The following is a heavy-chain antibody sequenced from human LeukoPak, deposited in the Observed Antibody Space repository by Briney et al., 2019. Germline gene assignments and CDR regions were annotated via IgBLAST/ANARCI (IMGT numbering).Heavy chain of an antibody. D-gene: IGHD6-13*01. CDR3: ARDSPRSSSWYGPNWFDP. V-gene: IGHV3-48*01. CDR1: GFTFSDYS. CDR2: ISSSSSTV. Sequence: GGSLRLSCAASGFTFSDYSMNWVRQAPGKGLEWVSYISSSSSTVYYADSVKGRFTISRDNAKNSLYLQMNSLRAEDTAVYYCARDSPRSSSWYGPNWFDPWGQGTLVTVSS. J-gene: IGHJ5*02.